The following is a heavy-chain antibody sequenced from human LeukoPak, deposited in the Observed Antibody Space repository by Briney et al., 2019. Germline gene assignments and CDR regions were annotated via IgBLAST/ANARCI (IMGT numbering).Heavy chain of an antibody. D-gene: IGHD6-6*01. Sequence: SSVKVSCKASGGSFSSYAISWVRQAPGQGLEWMGRIRPILGIANYAQKFQGRVTITADKSTSTAYMELSSLRSEDSAVNYWAREEAARPFDYWGQGTLVTVSS. CDR2: IRPILGIA. V-gene: IGHV1-69*04. CDR3: AREEAARPFDY. J-gene: IGHJ4*02. CDR1: GGSFSSYA.